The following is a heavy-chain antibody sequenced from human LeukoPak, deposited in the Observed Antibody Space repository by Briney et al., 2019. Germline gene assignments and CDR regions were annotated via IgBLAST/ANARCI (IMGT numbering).Heavy chain of an antibody. CDR2: INHSGST. CDR1: GGSFSGYY. J-gene: IGHJ4*02. D-gene: IGHD6-6*01. CDR3: ARGSEYSSSVEFDY. Sequence: PSETLSLTCAVYGGSFSGYYWSWIRQPPGKGLEWIGEINHSGSTNYNPSLKSRVTISVDTSKNQFSLELSSVTAADTAVYYCARGSEYSSSVEFDYWGQGTLVTVSS. V-gene: IGHV4-34*01.